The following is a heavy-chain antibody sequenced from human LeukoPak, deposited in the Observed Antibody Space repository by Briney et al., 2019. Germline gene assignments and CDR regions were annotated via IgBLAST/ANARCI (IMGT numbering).Heavy chain of an antibody. Sequence: GESLKISCKGSGYSFTSNWINWVRQMPGKGLEWVGRIDPSDSYTSYSSSFQGRVTISAAKSITTAYLQWGSLNTSDSAIYFCARGTGWTELDFWGRGTLVTVSS. CDR3: ARGTGWTELDF. D-gene: IGHD6-19*01. V-gene: IGHV5-10-1*01. CDR2: IDPSDSYT. J-gene: IGHJ4*02. CDR1: GYSFTSNW.